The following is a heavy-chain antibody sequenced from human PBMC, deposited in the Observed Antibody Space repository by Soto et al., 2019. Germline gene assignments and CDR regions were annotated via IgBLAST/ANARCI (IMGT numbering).Heavy chain of an antibody. Sequence: GGSRRPSWAASGFTFSSSAMSWGRQAPGKGLEWVSTITTSGDNTYYADSVKGRFTISRDNSKNTLYLQMNSLRVEDTAVYYCAKLTTSWGQGTLVTVSS. CDR1: GFTFSSSA. V-gene: IGHV3-23*01. J-gene: IGHJ5*02. CDR2: ITTSGDNT. CDR3: AKLTTS.